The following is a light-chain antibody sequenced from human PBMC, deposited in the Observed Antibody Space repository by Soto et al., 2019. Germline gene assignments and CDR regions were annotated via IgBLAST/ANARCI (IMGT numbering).Light chain of an antibody. CDR2: NAS. CDR3: QQYNSYSWT. Sequence: DIQMTQSPSTLSASVGDRVTITCRASQSISSWLAWYQQKPGKAPKLLIYNASSLESGVPSRFSGSGSGTDFTLTISSLQRDDFATYYCQQYNSYSWTFGQGTKVEIK. CDR1: QSISSW. V-gene: IGKV1-5*03. J-gene: IGKJ1*01.